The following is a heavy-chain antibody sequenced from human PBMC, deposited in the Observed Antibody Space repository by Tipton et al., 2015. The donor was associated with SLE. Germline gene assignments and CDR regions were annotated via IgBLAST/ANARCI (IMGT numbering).Heavy chain of an antibody. J-gene: IGHJ5*02. CDR2: MNPDSGTT. D-gene: IGHD6-19*01. V-gene: IGHV1-8*01. CDR1: GYTFTSYD. Sequence: QSGAEVKKPGASVKVSCKASGYTFTSYDINWVRQATGQGLEWMGWMNPDSGTTGYAQKFQGRVTMTRNTSISTAYMEPSGLRSEDTAVFFCARGLQLRGWYDEGYRFDPWGHGTLGTVSS. CDR3: ARGLQLRGWYDEGYRFDP.